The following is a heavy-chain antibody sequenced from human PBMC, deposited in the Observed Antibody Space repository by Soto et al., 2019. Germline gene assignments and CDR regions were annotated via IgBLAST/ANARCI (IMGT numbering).Heavy chain of an antibody. J-gene: IGHJ6*02. CDR2: MNPNSGNT. V-gene: IGHV1-8*01. D-gene: IGHD6-13*01. Sequence: ASVKVSCKASGYTFTSYDINWVRQATGQGLEWMGWMNPNSGNTGYAQKFQGRVTMTRNTSISTAYMELGSLRSEDTAVYYCARADDSSSWYHYYYYGMDVWGQGTTVTVSS. CDR1: GYTFTSYD. CDR3: ARADDSSSWYHYYYYGMDV.